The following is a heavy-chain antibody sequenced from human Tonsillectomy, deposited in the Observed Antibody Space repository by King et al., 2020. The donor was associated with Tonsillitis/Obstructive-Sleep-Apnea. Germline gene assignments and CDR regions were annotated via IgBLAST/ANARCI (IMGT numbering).Heavy chain of an antibody. CDR2: IYYSGST. D-gene: IGHD5-18*01. J-gene: IGHJ6*02. CDR1: GGSISSYY. V-gene: IGHV4-59*12. Sequence: VQLQESGPGLVKPSETLSLTCTVSGGSISSYYWSWIRQPPGKGLEWIGYIYYSGSTNCNPSLKSRVTISVDTSKNQFSLKLSSVTAADTAVYYCAREGAMVSYYYYGMDVWGQGTTVTVSS. CDR3: AREGAMVSYYYYGMDV.